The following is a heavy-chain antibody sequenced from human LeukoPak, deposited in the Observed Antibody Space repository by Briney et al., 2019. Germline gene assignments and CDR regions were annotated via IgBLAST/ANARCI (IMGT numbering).Heavy chain of an antibody. CDR1: GYTFTSYD. CDR3: ARGRFDILTGYYYYYYYYMDV. V-gene: IGHV1-8*01. J-gene: IGHJ6*03. CDR2: MNPNSGNT. D-gene: IGHD3-9*01. Sequence: ASVKVSCKASGYTFTSYDINWVRQATGQGLEWMGWMNPNSGNTGYAQKFQGRVTMTRNTSISTAYMELSSLRSEDTAVYYCARGRFDILTGYYYYYYYYMDVWGKGTTVTISS.